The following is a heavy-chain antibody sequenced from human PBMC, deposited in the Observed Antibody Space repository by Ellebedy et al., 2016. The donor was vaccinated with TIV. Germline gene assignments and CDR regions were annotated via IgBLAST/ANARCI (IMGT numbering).Heavy chain of an antibody. CDR1: GFPFSSYG. V-gene: IGHV3-33*01. CDR3: AREDSVVVPAAIPYFDY. J-gene: IGHJ4*02. Sequence: GESLKISCAASGFPFSSYGMHRVRQVPSKGLEWVAVIWYDGSNKYYADSVKGRFTISRDNSKNTLYLQMNSLRTEDTAVYYCAREDSVVVPAAIPYFDYWGQGTLVTVSS. CDR2: IWYDGSNK. D-gene: IGHD2-2*01.